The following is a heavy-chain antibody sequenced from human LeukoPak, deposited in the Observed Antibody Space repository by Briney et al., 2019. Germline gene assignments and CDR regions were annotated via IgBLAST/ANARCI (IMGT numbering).Heavy chain of an antibody. CDR3: TRDDSTVTVFDY. CDR1: GFTFSSYA. Sequence: GGSLRLSCAASGFTFSSYAMSWVRQAPGKGLEWVGFIRSKAYGGTTEYAASVKGRFTISRDDSKSIAYLQMNSLKTEDTAVYYCTRDDSTVTVFDYWGQGTLVTVSS. J-gene: IGHJ4*02. D-gene: IGHD4-17*01. V-gene: IGHV3-49*04. CDR2: IRSKAYGGTT.